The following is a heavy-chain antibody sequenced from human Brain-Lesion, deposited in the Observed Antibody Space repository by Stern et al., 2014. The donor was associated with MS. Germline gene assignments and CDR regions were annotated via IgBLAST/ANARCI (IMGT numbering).Heavy chain of an antibody. J-gene: IGHJ4*02. V-gene: IGHV1-2*04. CDR1: GYTFTGYY. CDR2: IKPKSGGT. D-gene: IGHD3-22*01. Sequence: QVQLVESGAEVKKPGASVKVSCKASGYTFTGYYMHWVRQAPGQGLEGTGWIKPKSGGTNYAQKFQGWVTMTRDTSINTAYMELSRLRSDDTAVYYCATYYYDSTGYNDFWGQGTLVTVSS. CDR3: ATYYYDSTGYNDF.